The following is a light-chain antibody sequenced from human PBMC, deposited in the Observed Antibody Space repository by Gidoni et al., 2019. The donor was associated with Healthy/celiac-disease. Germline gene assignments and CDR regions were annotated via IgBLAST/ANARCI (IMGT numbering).Light chain of an antibody. CDR1: PSVSSIY. J-gene: IGKJ5*01. V-gene: IGKV3-20*01. Sequence: EFVFPQSPGPLSLSPGERATLSGRASPSVSSIYLAWYQQKPGKAPRLLIYGASSRATGIPDRFSGSGSGTDFTLTISRREPEDFAVYYCQQYGSSPPLTFGQXTRLEIK. CDR3: QQYGSSPPLT. CDR2: GAS.